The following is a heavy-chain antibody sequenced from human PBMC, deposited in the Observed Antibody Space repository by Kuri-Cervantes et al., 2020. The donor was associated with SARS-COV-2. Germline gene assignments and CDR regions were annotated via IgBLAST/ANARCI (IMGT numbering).Heavy chain of an antibody. CDR2: IYYSGST. CDR1: GGSISSSSYY. J-gene: IGHJ6*02. CDR3: GRLGATKGSHYYGVDV. D-gene: IGHD1-26*01. Sequence: GSLRLSCTVSGGSISSSSYYWGWIRQPPGKGLEWIGSIYYSGSTYYNPSLKSRVTISVDTSKNQLSLRLSSVTAADTAVYYCGRLGATKGSHYYGVDVWGQGTTVTVSS. V-gene: IGHV4-39*07.